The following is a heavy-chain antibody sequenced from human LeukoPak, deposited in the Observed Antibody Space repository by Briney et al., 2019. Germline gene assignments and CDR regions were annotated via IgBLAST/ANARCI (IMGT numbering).Heavy chain of an antibody. J-gene: IGHJ4*02. CDR2: IYYTGST. CDR1: GYSVSSRNW. CDR3: ASGVAYSSAWSPLFDS. V-gene: IGHV4-28*01. D-gene: IGHD6-19*01. Sequence: SETPSLTCAVSGYSVSSRNWWGWIRQPPGKGLEWVGYIYYTGSTYYNPSLKSRVTMSVDTSKNQFSLKLTSVTAAGTAVYYCASGVAYSSAWSPLFDSWGQGTLVTVSS.